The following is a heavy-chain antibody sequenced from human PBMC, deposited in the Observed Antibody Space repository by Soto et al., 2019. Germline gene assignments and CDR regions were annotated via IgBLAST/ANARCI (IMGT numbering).Heavy chain of an antibody. CDR3: AKDGPYRSSWYGLDY. CDR1: GFTFSSYG. J-gene: IGHJ4*02. D-gene: IGHD6-13*01. CDR2: ISYDGSNK. Sequence: GGSLRLSCAASGFTFSSYGMHWVRQAPGKGLEWVAVISYDGSNKYYADSVKGRFTISRDNSKNTLYLQMNSLRADDTSLYYCAKDGPYRSSWYGLDYWGQGTPVTVSS. V-gene: IGHV3-30*18.